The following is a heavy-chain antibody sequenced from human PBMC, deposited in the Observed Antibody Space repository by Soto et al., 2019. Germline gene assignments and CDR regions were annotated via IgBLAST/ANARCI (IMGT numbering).Heavy chain of an antibody. CDR1: GFTFKSYW. V-gene: IGHV3-7*01. CDR3: VRDRGYSTYDN. J-gene: IGHJ4*02. CDR2: MKEDGGEI. D-gene: IGHD3-22*01. Sequence: EVYLVESGGGLVQPGGSLRLSCAASGFTFKSYWMAWVRQAPGKGLEWVANMKEDGGEINSVESVRGRFTISRDNAENSLHLQMSSLRAEDTAVYHCVRDRGYSTYDNWCQGTLVTVSS.